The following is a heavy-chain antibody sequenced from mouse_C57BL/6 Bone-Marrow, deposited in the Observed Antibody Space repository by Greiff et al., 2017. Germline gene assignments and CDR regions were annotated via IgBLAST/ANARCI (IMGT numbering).Heavy chain of an antibody. J-gene: IGHJ3*01. D-gene: IGHD2-2*01. CDR3: APLLWLRRGFAD. Sequence: QVQLQQPGAELVRPGTSVKLSCKASGYTFTSYWMHWVKQRPGQGLEWIGVIDPSDSYTNYNQKFKGKATLTVDTSSSTAYMQRSSLTSEDSAVXYCAPLLWLRRGFADWGQGTLVTVSA. CDR1: GYTFTSYW. CDR2: IDPSDSYT. V-gene: IGHV1-59*01.